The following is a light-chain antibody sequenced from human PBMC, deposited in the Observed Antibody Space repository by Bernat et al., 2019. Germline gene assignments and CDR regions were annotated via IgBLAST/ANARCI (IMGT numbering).Light chain of an antibody. CDR1: SGDVGGYNY. CDR2: DVS. Sequence: QSALTQPASVSGSPGQSITISCTGTSGDVGGYNYVSWYQQHPGKAPKLMIHDVSDRPSGVSVRFSGSKSGNTASLTISGLQAEDEADYYCSSYSGTPAPYVFGTGTKVTVL. J-gene: IGLJ1*01. CDR3: SSYSGTPAPYV. V-gene: IGLV2-14*03.